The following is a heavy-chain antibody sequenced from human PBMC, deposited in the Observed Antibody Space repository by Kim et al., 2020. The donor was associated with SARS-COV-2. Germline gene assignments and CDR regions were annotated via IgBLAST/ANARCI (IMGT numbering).Heavy chain of an antibody. V-gene: IGHV4-4*07. D-gene: IGHD2-2*02. CDR3: ARVGCSNTRCYTRGMDV. CDR2: IYGSGST. Sequence: SETLSLTCTVSGGSMSSYYWTWIRQPAGKGLEWIGRIYGSGSTNYNPSLESRVTISLDTSENQFSLKLSSVTAADTGVYYCARVGCSNTRCYTRGMDVWGQGTTVTLSS. CDR1: GGSMSSYY. J-gene: IGHJ6*02.